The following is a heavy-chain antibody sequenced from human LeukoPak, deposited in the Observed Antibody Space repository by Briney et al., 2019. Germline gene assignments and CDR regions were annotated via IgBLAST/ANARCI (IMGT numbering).Heavy chain of an antibody. V-gene: IGHV4-59*01. CDR1: AGSISSYY. D-gene: IGHD2-15*01. J-gene: IGHJ5*02. CDR3: ARGGYCSGGSCYFSWFDP. CDR2: IYYSGST. Sequence: SETLSLTCTVSAGSISSYYWSWIRQPPGKVREWIGYIYYSGSTNYDPSLKSRVTISLATSKNQFSLKLSSVTAADTAVYYCARGGYCSGGSCYFSWFDPWGQGTLVTVSS.